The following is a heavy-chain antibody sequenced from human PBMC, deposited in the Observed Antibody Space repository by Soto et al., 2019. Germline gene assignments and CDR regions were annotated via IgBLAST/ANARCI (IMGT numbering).Heavy chain of an antibody. J-gene: IGHJ4*02. V-gene: IGHV1-3*01. CDR2: INAGNGNT. D-gene: IGHD6-13*01. CDR3: ARLDGLSAGTWYY. CDR1: GYTFTSYA. Sequence: ASVKVSFKASGYTFTSYAMHWVRQAPGQRLEWMGWINAGNGNTKYSQKFQGRVTITRDTSASTAYMELSSLRSEDTAVYYCARLDGLSAGTWYYWGQGTLVTVSS.